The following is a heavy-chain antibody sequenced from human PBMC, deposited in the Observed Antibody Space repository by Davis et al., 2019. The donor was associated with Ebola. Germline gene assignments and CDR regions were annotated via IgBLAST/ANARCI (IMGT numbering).Heavy chain of an antibody. V-gene: IGHV3-73*01. D-gene: IGHD6-19*01. CDR2: IRSKANSYAT. CDR1: GFTFSGSA. CDR3: TVAVAGTVSVDY. J-gene: IGHJ4*02. Sequence: GESLKISCAASGFTFSGSAMHWVRQASGKGLEWVGRIRSKANSYATAYAASVKSRFTISRDDSKNTAYLQMNSLKTEDTAVYYCTVAVAGTVSVDYWGQGTLVTVSS.